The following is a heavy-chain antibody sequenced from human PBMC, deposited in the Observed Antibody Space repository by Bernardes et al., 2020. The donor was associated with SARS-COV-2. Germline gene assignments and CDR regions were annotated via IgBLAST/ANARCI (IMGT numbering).Heavy chain of an antibody. D-gene: IGHD3-10*01. CDR3: ARRGYYGSGTHWAFDY. CDR1: GGSISSYY. J-gene: IGHJ4*02. Sequence: SETLSLTCTVSGGSISSYYWSWIRQPPGKGLEWIGYIYYSGSTNYNPSLKSRVTISVDTSKNQFSLKLSSVTAADTAVYYCARRGYYGSGTHWAFDYWGQGTLVTVSS. V-gene: IGHV4-59*01. CDR2: IYYSGST.